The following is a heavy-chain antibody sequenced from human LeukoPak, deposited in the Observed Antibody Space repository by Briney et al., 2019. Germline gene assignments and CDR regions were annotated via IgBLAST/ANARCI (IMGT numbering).Heavy chain of an antibody. J-gene: IGHJ3*02. V-gene: IGHV1-8*01. CDR2: MNPNSGNT. D-gene: IGHD3-9*01. CDR3: ARSPNDILTGPDAFDI. Sequence: ASVKVSCKASGYTFTSYDINWVRQATGQGLEWMGWMNPNSGNTGYAQKFQGRVTMTRNTSISTAYMELSSLRSEDTAVYYCARSPNDILTGPDAFDIWGQGTMVTVSS. CDR1: GYTFTSYD.